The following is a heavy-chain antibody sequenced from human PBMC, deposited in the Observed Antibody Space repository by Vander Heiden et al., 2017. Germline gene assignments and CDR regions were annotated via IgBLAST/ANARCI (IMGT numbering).Heavy chain of an antibody. J-gene: IGHJ4*02. CDR2: IIPIFGTA. V-gene: IGHV1-69*01. D-gene: IGHD3-22*01. Sequence: QVQLVQSGAEVKKPGSPVKVSCKASGGTFSSYAISWVRQAPGQGLEWMGGIIPIFGTANYAQKVQGRVTISADESTSTAYMEMRRMRSEDTAVYYSAKPYGDDSSGSSLWGQGTMVTVYS. CDR1: GGTFSSYA. CDR3: AKPYGDDSSGSSL.